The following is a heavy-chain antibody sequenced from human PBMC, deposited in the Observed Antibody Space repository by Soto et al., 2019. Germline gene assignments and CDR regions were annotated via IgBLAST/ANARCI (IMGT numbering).Heavy chain of an antibody. J-gene: IGHJ4*02. CDR2: IYYSGST. V-gene: IGHV4-30-4*01. D-gene: IGHD4-17*01. CDR1: GGSISSGDYY. Sequence: QVQLQESGPGLVKPSQTLSLTCTVSGGSISSGDYYWSWLRQPPGKGLEWIGYIYYSGSTYDNPSFNSRVTISVDTSKNQFSLKLSSVTAADTAAYYCARVIHGDYAFAYWGQGTLVTVSS. CDR3: ARVIHGDYAFAY.